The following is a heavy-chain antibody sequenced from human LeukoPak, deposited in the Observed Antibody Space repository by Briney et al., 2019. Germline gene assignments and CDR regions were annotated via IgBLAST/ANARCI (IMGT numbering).Heavy chain of an antibody. CDR3: AKLGIAAAAGTYDSDY. J-gene: IGHJ4*02. CDR2: ITNDGSST. CDR1: GLTFSSHW. D-gene: IGHD6-13*01. Sequence: GGSLRLSCAASGLTFSSHWMHWVRQAPGKGLVWVSRITNDGSSTTYADFVKGRFTISRDNSKNTLYLQMNSLRAEDTAVYYCAKLGIAAAAGTYDSDYWGQGTLVTVSS. V-gene: IGHV3-74*01.